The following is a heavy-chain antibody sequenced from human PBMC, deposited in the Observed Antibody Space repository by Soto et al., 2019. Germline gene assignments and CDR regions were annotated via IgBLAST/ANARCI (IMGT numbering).Heavy chain of an antibody. CDR3: ASTWPPFDY. V-gene: IGHV3-30-3*01. Sequence: GGSLRLSCAASGFTFSSDWMHWVRQAPGKGLEWVAVISYDGSNKYYADSVKDRFTISRDNSKNTLYLQMNSLRAEDTAVYYCASTWPPFDYWGQGTLVTVSS. CDR2: ISYDGSNK. CDR1: GFTFSSDW. J-gene: IGHJ4*02.